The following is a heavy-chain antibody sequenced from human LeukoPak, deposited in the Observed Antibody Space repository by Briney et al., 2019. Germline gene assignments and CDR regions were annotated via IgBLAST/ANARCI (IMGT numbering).Heavy chain of an antibody. CDR2: IYTSGST. J-gene: IGHJ5*02. D-gene: IGHD6-13*01. V-gene: IGHV4-4*07. Sequence: PSETLSLTCTVSGGSISSYYWSWIRQPAGKGLEWIGRIYTSGSTNYNPSLKSRVTMSVDTSKNQFSLKLSSVTAADTAVYYSARGRPKAAAVGWFDPWGQGTLVTVSS. CDR1: GGSISSYY. CDR3: ARGRPKAAAVGWFDP.